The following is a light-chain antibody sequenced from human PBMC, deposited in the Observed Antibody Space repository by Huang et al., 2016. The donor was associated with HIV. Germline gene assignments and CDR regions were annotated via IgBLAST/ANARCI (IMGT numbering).Light chain of an antibody. V-gene: IGKV4-1*01. CDR1: QSILHTSNNQNY. Sequence: DIVMTQSPESLAVSLGERATINCKSSQSILHTSNNQNYLAWYQQRPGHPPTLLIYWASTRQVGVPDRFSGSGSATDFTLTITSLQAEDVAVYFCQQYYATPLTFGGGTKVEIK. J-gene: IGKJ4*01. CDR2: WAS. CDR3: QQYYATPLT.